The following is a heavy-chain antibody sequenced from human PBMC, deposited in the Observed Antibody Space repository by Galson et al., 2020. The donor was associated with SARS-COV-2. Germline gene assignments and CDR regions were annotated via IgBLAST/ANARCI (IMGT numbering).Heavy chain of an antibody. V-gene: IGHV3-48*02. D-gene: IGHD6-19*01. CDR3: AIQLPSPYAVPAHRVLFYYYGMDV. CDR1: GFPLSTYS. J-gene: IGHJ6*02. Sequence: QHGEYLKISCAASGFPLSTYSMNWVRQAPGKGLEWVSYISSSSTIIYYADSVKGRFTISRAKDENSLYLQMNSLRDEDTAVDYCAIQLPSPYAVPAHRVLFYYYGMDVWGQGTTVTVSS. CDR2: ISSSSTII.